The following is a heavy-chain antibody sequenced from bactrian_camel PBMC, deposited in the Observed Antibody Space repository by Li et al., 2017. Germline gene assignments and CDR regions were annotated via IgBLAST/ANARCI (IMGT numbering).Heavy chain of an antibody. CDR2: MNSDGST. J-gene: IGHJ4*01. V-gene: IGHV3S53*01. CDR3: ATDGEDWGPPIH. Sequence: HVQLVESGGGSVQAGGSLKLSCAASGSRFGSCGMGWYRQAPGKEREGVASMNSDGSTTYSDPVRGRFTISRDNAKNTLYLQLNSLKPEDTAVYYCATDGEDWGPPIHWGQGTQVTVS. D-gene: IGHD5*01. CDR1: GSRFGSCG.